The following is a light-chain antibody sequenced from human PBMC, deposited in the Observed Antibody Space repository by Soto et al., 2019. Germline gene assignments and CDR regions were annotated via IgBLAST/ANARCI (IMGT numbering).Light chain of an antibody. CDR3: QQRSSWPLT. CDR1: QSINRY. V-gene: IGKV3-11*01. Sequence: EIVLTQSPATLSLSPGERATLSCRASQSINRYLTWYAQKPGQAPRLLIYDASSRATGIPARFSGSGSGTDFTLAISSLEPEDFAVYYCQQRSSWPLTFAGGTKVDIK. CDR2: DAS. J-gene: IGKJ4*01.